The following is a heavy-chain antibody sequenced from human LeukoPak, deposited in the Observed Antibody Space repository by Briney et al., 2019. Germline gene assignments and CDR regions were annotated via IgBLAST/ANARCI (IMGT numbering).Heavy chain of an antibody. J-gene: IGHJ4*02. Sequence: GASVKVSCKASGYTFTGYYMHWVRQAPGQGLEWMGWINPNSGGTNYAQKFQGRVTMTRDTSTSTAYMELSRLRSDDTAVYYCARDRDGSGSYNFDYWGQGTLVTVSS. V-gene: IGHV1-2*02. CDR1: GYTFTGYY. CDR2: INPNSGGT. D-gene: IGHD3-10*01. CDR3: ARDRDGSGSYNFDY.